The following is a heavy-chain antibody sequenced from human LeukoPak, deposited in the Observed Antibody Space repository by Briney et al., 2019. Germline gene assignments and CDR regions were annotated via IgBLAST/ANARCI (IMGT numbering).Heavy chain of an antibody. V-gene: IGHV3-9*01. J-gene: IGHJ4*02. CDR1: GFTFDDYA. D-gene: IGHD4-17*01. CDR2: ISWNSGSI. Sequence: PGRSLRLSCAASGFTFDDYAMHWVRQAPGPGLEWVSGISWNSGSIGYADSVKGRFTISRDNAKNSLYLQMNSLRAEDTAVYYCAASNGDFDYWGQGILVTVSS. CDR3: AASNGDFDY.